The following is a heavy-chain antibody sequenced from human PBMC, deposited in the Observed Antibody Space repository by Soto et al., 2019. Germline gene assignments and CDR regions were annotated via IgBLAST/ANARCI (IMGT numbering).Heavy chain of an antibody. V-gene: IGHV4-59*01. D-gene: IGHD6-19*01. CDR2: ISYSGNT. J-gene: IGHJ6*02. Sequence: SETLSLTCTVSGASIISFYWGWILQPPGKGLEWIAYISYSGNTNYNPFLKSRVTISIDTSKNQFSLNLSSVTAADTAVYYCARVFSSCWYVWVSMDVCGQGTTVIVSS. CDR1: GASIISFY. CDR3: ARVFSSCWYVWVSMDV.